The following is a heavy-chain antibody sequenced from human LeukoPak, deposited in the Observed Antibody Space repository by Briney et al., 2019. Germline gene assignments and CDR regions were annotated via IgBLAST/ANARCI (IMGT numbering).Heavy chain of an antibody. J-gene: IGHJ4*02. D-gene: IGHD3-22*01. CDR1: GFTFSSYD. V-gene: IGHV3-23*01. CDR2: ITDNGRST. Sequence: GGSLRLSCAASGFTFSSYDMSWVRQAPEKGLEWVSSITDNGRSTFYAGSVKGRFTISRDNSKNTLYLQMNSLRAEDTAVYYCAKCYYDDNPPGDYWGQGTLSPSPQ. CDR3: AKCYYDDNPPGDY.